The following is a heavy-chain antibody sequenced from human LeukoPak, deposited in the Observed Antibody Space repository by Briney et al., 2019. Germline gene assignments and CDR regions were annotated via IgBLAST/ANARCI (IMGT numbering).Heavy chain of an antibody. CDR3: ARGCSSPSCFFAVGNY. Sequence: ASVKVSCKASGYTFTSYYIHWVRQAPGQGLEWMGWINPNSGVTNYAQNFQGRVTMTRDTSISTAYMELSSLRSDDTAVYYCARGCSSPSCFFAVGNYWGEGTLVTVSS. CDR1: GYTFTSYY. J-gene: IGHJ4*02. D-gene: IGHD2-2*01. CDR2: INPNSGVT. V-gene: IGHV1-2*02.